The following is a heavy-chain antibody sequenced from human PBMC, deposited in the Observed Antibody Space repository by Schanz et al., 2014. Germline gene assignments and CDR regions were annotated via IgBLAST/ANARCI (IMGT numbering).Heavy chain of an antibody. J-gene: IGHJ5*02. D-gene: IGHD6-19*01. Sequence: QVQLQESGPGLVKPSQTLSLTCTVSGGSISSYYWSWIRQPAGKGLEWIGRVYTSGSTNYNPSLKSRVTISVDTPKKQSSLKVTSMTAADTAVYYCARGHHPHGITVAARGFDPWGQGTLVTVSS. CDR1: GGSISSYY. CDR2: VYTSGST. CDR3: ARGHHPHGITVAARGFDP. V-gene: IGHV4-4*07.